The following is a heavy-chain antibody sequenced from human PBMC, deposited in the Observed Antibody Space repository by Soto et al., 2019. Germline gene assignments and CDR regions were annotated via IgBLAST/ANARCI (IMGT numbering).Heavy chain of an antibody. CDR3: ARDLVASSGWFDP. D-gene: IGHD2-15*01. V-gene: IGHV3-7*03. CDR1: GFTFSSYW. J-gene: IGHJ5*02. Sequence: GGSLRLSCAASGFTFSSYWMSWVRQAPGKGLEWVANIKQDGSEKYYVDSVKGRFTISRDNAKNSLYLQMNSLRAEDTAVYYCARDLVASSGWFDPWGQGTLVTVSS. CDR2: IKQDGSEK.